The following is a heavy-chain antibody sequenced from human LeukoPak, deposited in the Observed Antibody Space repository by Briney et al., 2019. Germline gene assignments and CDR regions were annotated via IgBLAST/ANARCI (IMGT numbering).Heavy chain of an antibody. D-gene: IGHD3-10*01. J-gene: IGHJ4*02. CDR2: ISYDGSNK. V-gene: IGHV3-30*18. Sequence: GGSLRLSCAASGFTFSSYGMHWVRQAPGKGLEWVAVISYDGSNKYYADSVKGRFTISRDNSKNTLYLQMNSLRAEDTVVYYCAKGASALWFGEFLYWGREPWSPSPQ. CDR3: AKGASALWFGEFLY. CDR1: GFTFSSYG.